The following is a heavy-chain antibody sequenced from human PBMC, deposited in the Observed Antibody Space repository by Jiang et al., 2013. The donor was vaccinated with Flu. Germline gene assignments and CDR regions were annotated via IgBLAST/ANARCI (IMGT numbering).Heavy chain of an antibody. D-gene: IGHD2-15*01. CDR2: SIYASENPYHTGTT. CDR3: AKHGKLLPAETDF. CDR1: GFSLSSGYY. J-gene: IGHJ4*02. Sequence: PGLVKPSETLSLTCVVSGFSLSSGYYWGWIRQPPGKGLEWIGSIYASENPYHTGTTYHNPSLNSRVTMSVDTSKNQFSLTLNSVTAADTAVYYCAKHGKLLPAETDFWGQGTLVTVSS. V-gene: IGHV4-28*01.